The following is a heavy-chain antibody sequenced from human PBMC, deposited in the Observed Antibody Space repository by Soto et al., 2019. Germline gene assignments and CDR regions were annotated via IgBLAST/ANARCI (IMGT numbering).Heavy chain of an antibody. J-gene: IGHJ4*02. CDR2: INAGNGNT. V-gene: IGHV1-3*01. Sequence: QVQLVQSGAEVKKPGASVKVSCKASGYTFTRYAMHWVRQAPGQRLEWMGWINAGNGNTKYSQKFQGRVTITRDTSASAAYMELSSLRSEATAVYYCARDPLPSSSWARPFDYWGQGTLVTVSS. CDR3: ARDPLPSSSWARPFDY. D-gene: IGHD6-13*01. CDR1: GYTFTRYA.